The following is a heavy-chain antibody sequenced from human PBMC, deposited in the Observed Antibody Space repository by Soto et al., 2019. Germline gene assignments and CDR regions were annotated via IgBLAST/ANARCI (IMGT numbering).Heavy chain of an antibody. CDR1: GFTFSSYS. D-gene: IGHD1-26*01. CDR3: ARDPSDLWEPDQYFPH. V-gene: IGHV3-21*01. Sequence: GGSLRLSFAASGFTFSSYSMNWVRQAPGKGLEWVSSISSSSRHIYYADSVKGRFTISRDNAKNSLYLQMNSLRAEDTAMYFCARDPSDLWEPDQYFPHWGQGTPVTVSS. CDR2: ISSSSRHI. J-gene: IGHJ1*01.